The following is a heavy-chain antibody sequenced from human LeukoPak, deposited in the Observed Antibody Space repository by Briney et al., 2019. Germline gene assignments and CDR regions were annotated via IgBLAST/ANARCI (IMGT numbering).Heavy chain of an antibody. Sequence: GASVKVSCKASGYTFNTYHITWVRQAPGQGLEWMGWISAYNGNTNYAQKFLGRVTMTTDTSTSTAYMELRSLRSDDTAIYYCGRVISHFFDTNPYPHWGQGTLVTVAS. V-gene: IGHV1-18*01. CDR1: GYTFNTYH. D-gene: IGHD2-8*01. CDR2: ISAYNGNT. J-gene: IGHJ4*02. CDR3: GRVISHFFDTNPYPH.